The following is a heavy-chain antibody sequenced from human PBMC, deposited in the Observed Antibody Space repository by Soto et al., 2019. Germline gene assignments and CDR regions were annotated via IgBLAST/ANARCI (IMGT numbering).Heavy chain of an antibody. D-gene: IGHD3-3*01. CDR1: GFTFSSYV. V-gene: IGHV3-23*01. CDR2: ISGSGGSK. CDR3: AKVPYDFWSGYYPPLYFDY. Sequence: EVQLLESGGGLVQPGGSLRLSCAASGFTFSSYVMSWVRQAPGKGLEWVSGISGSGGSKYYADSVKGRFTISRDNSKNTLYLQMNRLRAEDTAVYYCAKVPYDFWSGYYPPLYFDYWGQGTLVTVSS. J-gene: IGHJ4*02.